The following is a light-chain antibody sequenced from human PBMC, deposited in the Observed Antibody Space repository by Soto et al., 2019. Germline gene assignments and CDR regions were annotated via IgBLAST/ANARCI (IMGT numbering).Light chain of an antibody. Sequence: EIVLTQSPGTLSLSPGERATLSCRASQSVSSSFIAWYQQKPGQAPRLLIYGASNRATGIPDRFSGSGSGTAFTLTISRLEPEDFVVYYCQQYGNSPSWTFGQGTKVEVK. CDR2: GAS. CDR1: QSVSSSF. V-gene: IGKV3-20*01. CDR3: QQYGNSPSWT. J-gene: IGKJ1*01.